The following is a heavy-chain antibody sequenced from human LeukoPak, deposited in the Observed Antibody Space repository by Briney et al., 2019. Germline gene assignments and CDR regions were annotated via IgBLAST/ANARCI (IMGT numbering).Heavy chain of an antibody. CDR1: GGSISSDY. CDR2: ISHSDTI. V-gene: IGHV3-11*04. D-gene: IGHD4-17*01. J-gene: IGHJ4*02. Sequence: ETLSLTCAVSGGSISSDYWSWIRHAPGKGLEWVSYISHSDTIYYADSVKGRFTISRDNAKNSLYMQMDSLRVEDTAVYYCAFKGSAHYGAFWGQGSLVTVSS. CDR3: AFKGSAHYGAF.